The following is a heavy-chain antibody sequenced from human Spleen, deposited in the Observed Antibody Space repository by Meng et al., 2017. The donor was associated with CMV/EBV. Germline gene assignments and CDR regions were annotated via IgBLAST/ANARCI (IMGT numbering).Heavy chain of an antibody. Sequence: SGYTLTELSIQWVRQTPGKGLEWMGGFDPEDGETIFAQKFQGRVTLTEGTSTNTAYMELSSLRSDDAAVYYCTTDDLCSGGSCSVGYWGQGTLVTVSS. V-gene: IGHV1-24*01. D-gene: IGHD2-15*01. CDR1: GYTLTELS. CDR3: TTDDLCSGGSCSVGY. CDR2: FDPEDGET. J-gene: IGHJ4*02.